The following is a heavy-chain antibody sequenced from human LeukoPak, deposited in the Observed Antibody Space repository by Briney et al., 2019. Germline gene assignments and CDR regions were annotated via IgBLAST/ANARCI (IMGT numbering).Heavy chain of an antibody. J-gene: IGHJ4*02. CDR3: ARDSGMVRGTVDY. CDR1: GGTLSSYA. D-gene: IGHD3-10*01. V-gene: IGHV1-46*01. Sequence: VAAVKVSCKASGGTLSSYAISGVRQAPGQGLEGMEIINPSGCSTSYAQKFQGRVTMTRDTSTSTVSMELSSLRSEDTAVYYCARDSGMVRGTVDYWGQGTLVTVSS. CDR2: INPSGCST.